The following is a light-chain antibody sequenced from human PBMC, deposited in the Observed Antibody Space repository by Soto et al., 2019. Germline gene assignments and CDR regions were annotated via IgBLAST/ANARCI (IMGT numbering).Light chain of an antibody. CDR2: GNT. J-gene: IGLJ2*01. CDR3: AAWDDRLNGPL. V-gene: IGLV1-40*01. CDR1: STNIGAGYG. Sequence: QAVVTQPPSVSRAPGQRVSISCTGSSTNIGAGYGVHWYQQRPGTAPKLLIVGNTIRPSGVPDRFSASTSGTSASLAITGLQAEDEGDYSCAAWDDRLNGPLFGGGTKLTVL.